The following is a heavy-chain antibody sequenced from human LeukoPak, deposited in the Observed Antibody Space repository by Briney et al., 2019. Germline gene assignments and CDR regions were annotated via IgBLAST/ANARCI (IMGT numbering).Heavy chain of an antibody. V-gene: IGHV4-61*08. CDR1: GDPISSHSDY. Sequence: PSETLSLTCTVSGDPISSHSDYKWTWIRQAPGKGLEWIGYIYYSGSTNYNPSLRSRVTISVDTSKNQFSLKLTSVTAADTAAYYCAREYSAFDFWGQGTLVTVSS. D-gene: IGHD5-12*01. CDR3: AREYSAFDF. CDR2: IYYSGST. J-gene: IGHJ4*02.